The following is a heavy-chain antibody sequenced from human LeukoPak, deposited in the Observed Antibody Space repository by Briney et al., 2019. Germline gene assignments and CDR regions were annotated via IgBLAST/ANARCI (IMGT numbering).Heavy chain of an antibody. J-gene: IGHJ4*02. CDR2: ISSSSSYT. V-gene: IGHV3-11*05. Sequence: PGGSLRLSCAGSGFTFSDYYMSWIRQAPGKGLEWVSYISSSSSYTNYADSVKGRFTISRDNAKNSLYLQMNSLRAEDTAVYYCARDEESLTTVAPDYWGQGTLVTVSS. CDR1: GFTFSDYY. D-gene: IGHD4-23*01. CDR3: ARDEESLTTVAPDY.